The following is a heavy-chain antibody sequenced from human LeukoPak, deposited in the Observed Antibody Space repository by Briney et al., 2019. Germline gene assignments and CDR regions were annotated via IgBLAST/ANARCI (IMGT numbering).Heavy chain of an antibody. V-gene: IGHV4-61*08. Sequence: SESLSLTCTVSGGSISSGGYYWSWIRQPPGKGLEWIGYIYYTGSTDYNPSLKSRVAISVDTSKNQFSLKLSSVTAADTAVYYCARGSKAAPGTFDYWGQGTLVTVSS. CDR2: IYYTGST. CDR1: GGSISSGGYY. CDR3: ARGSKAAPGTFDY. D-gene: IGHD6-13*01. J-gene: IGHJ4*02.